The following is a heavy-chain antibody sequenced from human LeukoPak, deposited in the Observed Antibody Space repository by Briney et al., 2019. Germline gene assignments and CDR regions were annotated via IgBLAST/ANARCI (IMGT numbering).Heavy chain of an antibody. J-gene: IGHJ1*01. Sequence: ASVKVSCKASGYTLTSYSMHWVRQAPGQGLEWMGIINPSGGSTSYAQKFQGRVTMTRDTSTSTVYMELSSLRSEDTAVYYCARAPYDSSGYTSFQHWGQGTLVTVSS. CDR2: INPSGGST. V-gene: IGHV1-46*01. CDR3: ARAPYDSSGYTSFQH. CDR1: GYTLTSYS. D-gene: IGHD3-22*01.